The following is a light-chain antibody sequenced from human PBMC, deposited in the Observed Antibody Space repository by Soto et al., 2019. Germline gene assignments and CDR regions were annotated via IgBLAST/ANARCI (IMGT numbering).Light chain of an antibody. CDR3: MQALQTPFT. Sequence: DIVMTQSPLSLPVTPGEPASISCRSGQSLLHSNGYNYLDWYLQKPGQSPQVLIYLGSNRSSGVPDRFSGSGSGTDFTLKISRVEAEDVGVYYCMQALQTPFTFGQGTRLEIK. V-gene: IGKV2-28*01. CDR2: LGS. J-gene: IGKJ5*01. CDR1: QSLLHSNGYNY.